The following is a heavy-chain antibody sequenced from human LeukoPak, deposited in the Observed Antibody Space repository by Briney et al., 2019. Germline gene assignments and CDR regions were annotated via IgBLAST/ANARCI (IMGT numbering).Heavy chain of an antibody. J-gene: IGHJ4*02. CDR1: GGTFSSYA. V-gene: IGHV1-69*06. CDR3: AGESVDTATPFDY. Sequence: SVKVSCKASGGTFSSYAISWVRQAPGQGLEWMGGIIPIFGTANYAQKFQGRVTITADKSTSTAYMELSSLRSEDTAVYYCAGESVDTATPFDYWGQGTLVTVSS. D-gene: IGHD5-18*01. CDR2: IIPIFGTA.